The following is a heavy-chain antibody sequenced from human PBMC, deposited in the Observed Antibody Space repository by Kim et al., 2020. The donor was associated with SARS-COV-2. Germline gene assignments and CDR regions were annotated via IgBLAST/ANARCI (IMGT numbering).Heavy chain of an antibody. Sequence: AESVKGRFTISRDNSKKTLYLQMNSQRAEDTAVYYWAKASITMIVVAPDYWGQGTLVTVSS. V-gene: IGHV3-23*01. D-gene: IGHD3-22*01. CDR3: AKASITMIVVAPDY. J-gene: IGHJ4*02.